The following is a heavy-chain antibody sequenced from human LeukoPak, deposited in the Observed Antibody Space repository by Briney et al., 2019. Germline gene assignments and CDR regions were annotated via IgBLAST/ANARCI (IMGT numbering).Heavy chain of an antibody. V-gene: IGHV1-69*05. Sequence: SVKVSCKASGGTFSSYAVSWVRQAPGQGLEWMGGIIPIFGTANYAQKFQGRVTITTDESTSTAYMELSSLRSEDTAVYYCARVPTVTTVSYYYYYMDVWGKGTTVTVSS. D-gene: IGHD4-11*01. CDR1: GGTFSSYA. J-gene: IGHJ6*03. CDR3: ARVPTVTTVSYYYYYMDV. CDR2: IIPIFGTA.